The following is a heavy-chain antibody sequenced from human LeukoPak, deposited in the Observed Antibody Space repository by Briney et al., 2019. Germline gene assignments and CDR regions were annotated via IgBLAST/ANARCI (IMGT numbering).Heavy chain of an antibody. Sequence: GGSLRLSCAASGFTFSSYAMSWVRQAPGKGLEWVSAISGSGGSTYYADSVKGWFTISRDNSKNTLYLQMNSLRAEDTAVYYCAKERVGGSYKYYYGMDVWGQGTTVTVSS. D-gene: IGHD1-26*01. CDR1: GFTFSSYA. V-gene: IGHV3-23*01. J-gene: IGHJ6*02. CDR2: ISGSGGST. CDR3: AKERVGGSYKYYYGMDV.